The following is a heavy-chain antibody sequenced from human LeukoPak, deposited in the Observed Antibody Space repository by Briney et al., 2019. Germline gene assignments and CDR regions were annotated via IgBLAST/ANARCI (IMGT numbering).Heavy chain of an antibody. Sequence: GGSLRLSCAASGFTFSSYSMNWVRQAPGKGLEWVSSISSSSSYIYYADSVKGRFTISRDNAKNSLYLQMNSLRAEDTAVYYCAKQEGPEYSSFEYFDYWGQGTLVTVSS. D-gene: IGHD6-6*01. CDR2: ISSSSSYI. V-gene: IGHV3-21*04. CDR1: GFTFSSYS. J-gene: IGHJ4*02. CDR3: AKQEGPEYSSFEYFDY.